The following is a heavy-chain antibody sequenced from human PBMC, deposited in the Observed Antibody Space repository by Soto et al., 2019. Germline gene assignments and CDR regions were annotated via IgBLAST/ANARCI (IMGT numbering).Heavy chain of an antibody. D-gene: IGHD4-17*01. J-gene: IGHJ6*02. Sequence: VQLVQSGAAVKKPGSSVKVSCKASGGSLSNYGISWVRQAPGQGLEWMGGIIHVFGPANYAQKFQGRVTITADESTSIVYMDVTSLRSEDTALYYCARGDATKIVVTTYYGMDVWGQGTTVTVSS. CDR3: ARGDATKIVVTTYYGMDV. CDR2: IIHVFGPA. V-gene: IGHV1-69*12. CDR1: GGSLSNYG.